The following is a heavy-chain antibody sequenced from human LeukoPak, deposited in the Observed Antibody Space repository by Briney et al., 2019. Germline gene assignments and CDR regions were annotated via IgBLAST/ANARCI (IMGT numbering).Heavy chain of an antibody. V-gene: IGHV1-18*01. J-gene: IGHJ4*02. CDR2: ISAYNGNT. Sequence: ASVKVSCKASGYTFTSYGISWVRQAPGQGLEWMGWISAYNGNTNYAQKLQGSVTMTTDPSTSTAYMELRSLRSDDTAVYYCARENQQLVEDYWGQGTLVTVSS. D-gene: IGHD6-13*01. CDR3: ARENQQLVEDY. CDR1: GYTFTSYG.